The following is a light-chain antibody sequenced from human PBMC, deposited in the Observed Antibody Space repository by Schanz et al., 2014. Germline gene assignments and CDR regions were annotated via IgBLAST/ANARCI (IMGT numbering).Light chain of an antibody. J-gene: IGLJ1*01. CDR1: SGDVGSFDL. CDR3: FSYAGSGLYV. CDR2: EGT. Sequence: QSALTQPASVSGSPGQSITISCTGNSGDVGSFDLVSWYQQYPGTAPKLMIYEGTKRPSGVSNRFSGSKSGNTASLTISGLQAEDEADYYCFSYAGSGLYVFGTGTKVTVL. V-gene: IGLV2-23*01.